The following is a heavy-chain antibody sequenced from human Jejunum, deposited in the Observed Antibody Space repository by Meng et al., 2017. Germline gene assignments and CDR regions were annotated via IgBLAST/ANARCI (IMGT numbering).Heavy chain of an antibody. CDR1: GFTLRNFW. CDR3: VKIGYTNWSLDY. Sequence: GESLKISCVGSGFTLRNFWMTWVRQAPGKGLEWVAGISQDGNHIYYVASERGRFTISRDNAKNSVYLQMNSLRVKDTAVYYCVKIGYTNWSLDYWGLGTLVTVSS. D-gene: IGHD6-13*01. V-gene: IGHV3-7*01. CDR2: ISQDGNHI. J-gene: IGHJ4*02.